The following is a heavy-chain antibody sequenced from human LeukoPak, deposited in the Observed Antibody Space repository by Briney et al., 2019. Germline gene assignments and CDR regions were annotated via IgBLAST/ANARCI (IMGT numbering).Heavy chain of an antibody. D-gene: IGHD2-2*01. J-gene: IGHJ6*02. V-gene: IGHV1-2*02. CDR1: GYTFTGYY. Sequence: ASVKVSCKASGYTFTGYYMHWVRQAPGQGLEWMGWINPNSGGTNYAQKFQGRVTMTRDTSISTAYMELSRLRSDDTAVYYCARNPRYCSSTSCLLGMDVWGQGTTVTVSS. CDR2: INPNSGGT. CDR3: ARNPRYCSSTSCLLGMDV.